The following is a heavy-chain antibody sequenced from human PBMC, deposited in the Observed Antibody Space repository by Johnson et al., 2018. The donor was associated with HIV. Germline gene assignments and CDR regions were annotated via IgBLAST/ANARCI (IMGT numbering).Heavy chain of an antibody. CDR1: GFTFSSYW. Sequence: VQLVESGGGLVQPGGSLRLSCAASGFTFSSYWMSWVRQAPGKGLEWVANIKEDGSEKDYVASVKGRFTISRDNPKNSLYLQMNSLRAEDTAVYYCARECSCWRHAFEIWGQVTMVTVSS. CDR2: IKEDGSEK. J-gene: IGHJ3*02. V-gene: IGHV3-7*05. D-gene: IGHD6-13*01. CDR3: ARECSCWRHAFEI.